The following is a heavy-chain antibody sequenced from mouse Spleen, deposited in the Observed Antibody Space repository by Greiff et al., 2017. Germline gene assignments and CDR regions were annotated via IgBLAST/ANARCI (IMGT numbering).Heavy chain of an antibody. CDR1: GFTFSDYG. V-gene: IGHV5-17*01. CDR3: ARRRLGRGDYFDY. CDR2: ISSGSSTI. J-gene: IGHJ2*01. D-gene: IGHD4-1*01. Sequence: EVQLVESGGGLVKPGGSLKLSCAASGFTFSDYGMHWVRQAPEKGLEWVAYISSGSSTIYYADTVKGRFTISRDNAKNTLFLQMTSLRSEDTAMYYCARRRLGRGDYFDYWGQGTTLTVSS.